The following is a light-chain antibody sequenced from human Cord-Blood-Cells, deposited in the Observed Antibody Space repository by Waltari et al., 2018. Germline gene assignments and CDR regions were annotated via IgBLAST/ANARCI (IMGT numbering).Light chain of an antibody. CDR1: SSDVGGYYT. CDR2: EVS. CDR3: SSYAGSNNLV. J-gene: IGLJ2*01. V-gene: IGLV2-8*01. Sequence: QSALTQPPSASGSPGPPVTISCTGTSSDVGGYYTLSWYQQHPGKAPKLMIYEVSKRPSGVPDRFSGSKSGNTASLTVSGLQAEDEADYYCSSYAGSNNLVFGGGTKLTVL.